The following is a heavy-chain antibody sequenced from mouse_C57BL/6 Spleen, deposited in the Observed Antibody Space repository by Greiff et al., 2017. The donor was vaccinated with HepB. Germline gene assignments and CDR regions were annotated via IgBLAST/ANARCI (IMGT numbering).Heavy chain of an antibody. CDR1: GYSFTDYN. Sequence: VQLQQSGPELVKPGASVKISCKASGYSFTDYNMNWVKQSNGQSLEWIGVINPNYGTTSYNQKFKGKATLTVDQSSSTAYMQLNSLTSEDSAVSYYASADYYGSSYYAMDYWGQGTSVTVSS. CDR3: ASADYYGSSYYAMDY. D-gene: IGHD1-1*01. CDR2: INPNYGTT. V-gene: IGHV1-39*01. J-gene: IGHJ4*01.